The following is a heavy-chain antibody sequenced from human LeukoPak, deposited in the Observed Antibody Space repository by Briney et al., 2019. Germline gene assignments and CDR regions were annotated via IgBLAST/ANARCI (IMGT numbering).Heavy chain of an antibody. CDR3: ARGVPVVGADYFDY. CDR1: GGSFSGYY. V-gene: IGHV4-34*01. D-gene: IGHD2-15*01. J-gene: IGHJ4*02. CDR2: INHSGST. Sequence: SETLSLTCAVYGGSFSGYYWSWIRQPPGKGLEWIGEINHSGSTNYNPSLKSRVTISVDTSKNQFSLKLSSVTAADTAVYYCARGVPVVGADYFDYWGQGTLVTVSS.